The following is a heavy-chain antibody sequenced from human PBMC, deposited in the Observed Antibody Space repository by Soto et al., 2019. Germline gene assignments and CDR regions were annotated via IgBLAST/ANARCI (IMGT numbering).Heavy chain of an antibody. CDR3: ARAPRPAAIAVLDH. CDR2: VNPNTGDT. V-gene: IGHV1-8*01. D-gene: IGHD6-19*01. Sequence: QVQLVQSGTEVKTSGASVKVSCKASGYSFTSYDINWLRQATGQGPEWMGWVNPNTGDTGLAQRFQARITLSSDTSINTAYVEVSSRRPDDTAIYFCARAPRPAAIAVLDHWGQGPLVAVSS. CDR1: GYSFTSYD. J-gene: IGHJ4*02.